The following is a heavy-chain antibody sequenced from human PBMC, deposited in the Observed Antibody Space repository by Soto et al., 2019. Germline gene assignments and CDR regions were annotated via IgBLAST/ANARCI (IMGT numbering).Heavy chain of an antibody. CDR3: ARVWGYAFDY. CDR2: IYYSGST. CDR1: GGSIISYC. Sequence: SEILCVSWTVSGGSIISYCWSRIRQPPGKGLEWIGYIYYSGSTNYNPSLKSRVTISVDTSKNQFSLKLSSVTAADTAVYYCARVWGYAFDYWGQGTLVTVSS. V-gene: IGHV4-59*01. J-gene: IGHJ4*02. D-gene: IGHD3-16*01.